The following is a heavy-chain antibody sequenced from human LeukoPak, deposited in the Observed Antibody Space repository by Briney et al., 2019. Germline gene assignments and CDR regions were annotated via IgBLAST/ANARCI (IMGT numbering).Heavy chain of an antibody. CDR3: ARVKYCSAGSCYAAFDI. CDR1: GFTFSSYG. J-gene: IGHJ3*02. D-gene: IGHD2-15*01. Sequence: GRSLRLSCAASGFTFSSYGMHWVRQAPGKGLEWVAVIWYDGSNKYYADSVKGRFTISRDNSKNTLYLQMNSLRAEDTAVYYCARVKYCSAGSCYAAFDIWGQGTMVTVSS. V-gene: IGHV3-33*01. CDR2: IWYDGSNK.